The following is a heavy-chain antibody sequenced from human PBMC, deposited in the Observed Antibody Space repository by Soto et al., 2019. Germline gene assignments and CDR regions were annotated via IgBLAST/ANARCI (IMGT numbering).Heavy chain of an antibody. V-gene: IGHV1-2*02. J-gene: IGHJ5*02. D-gene: IGHD6-19*01. CDR1: GYTFTGYY. CDR3: ARGPLPGYSSGWYGWFDP. CDR2: INPNSGGT. Sequence: ASVKVSCKASGYTFTGYYMHWVRQAPGQGLEWMGWINPNSGGTNYAQKFQGRVTMTRDTSISTAYMELSRLRSDDTAVYYCARGPLPGYSSGWYGWFDPGAREPWSPSPQ.